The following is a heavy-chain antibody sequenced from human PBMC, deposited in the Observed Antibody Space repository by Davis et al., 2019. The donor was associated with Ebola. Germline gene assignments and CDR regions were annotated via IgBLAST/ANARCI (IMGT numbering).Heavy chain of an antibody. V-gene: IGHV3-15*07. D-gene: IGHD5-24*01. Sequence: GESLKISCAPSGLTLSTAWMNWVRQAPGKGLEWVGHIKSESSGGTPGYAAAVEGRFTISRDDSKNTLYLQMNSPKIEDTAVYYCTNARNGFSAWGQGTLVTVSS. CDR2: IKSESSGGTP. J-gene: IGHJ5*02. CDR3: TNARNGFSA. CDR1: GLTLSTAW.